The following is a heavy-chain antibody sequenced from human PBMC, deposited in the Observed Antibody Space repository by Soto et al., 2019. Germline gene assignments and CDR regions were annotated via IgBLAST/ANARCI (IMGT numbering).Heavy chain of an antibody. Sequence: GGSLRLSCAVSGFTFSNYAMSWVRQTPGKGLEWVSVVSGSGGSTYYADSVKGRFTISRDNSKSTAYLQMNSLRAEDTAVYYCAKSPGYSSSYFDHWAQGTLVTVSS. V-gene: IGHV3-23*01. D-gene: IGHD6-6*01. CDR1: GFTFSNYA. J-gene: IGHJ4*02. CDR3: AKSPGYSSSYFDH. CDR2: VSGSGGST.